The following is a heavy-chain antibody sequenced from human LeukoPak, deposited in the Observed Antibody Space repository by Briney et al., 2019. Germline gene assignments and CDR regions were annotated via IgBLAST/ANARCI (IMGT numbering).Heavy chain of an antibody. CDR3: AREEARRYYYYGMDV. J-gene: IGHJ6*02. V-gene: IGHV1-2*02. Sequence: GASVKVSCKASGYTFTGYYMHWVRQAPGQGLEWMGWINPNSGGTNYAQKFQGRVTMTRDTSISTAYMELSRLRSDDTAVYYCAREEARRYYYYGMDVWGQGTTVTVSS. D-gene: IGHD6-6*01. CDR1: GYTFTGYY. CDR2: INPNSGGT.